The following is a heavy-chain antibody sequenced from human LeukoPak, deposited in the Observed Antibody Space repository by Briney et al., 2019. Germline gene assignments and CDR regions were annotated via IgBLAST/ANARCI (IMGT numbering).Heavy chain of an antibody. Sequence: SQTLSLTCAISGDSVSSNSATWNWIRQSPSRGLEWLGRTYYRSKWYNEYAPSVKGRIAINPDTSKNQFSLQLNSVTPEDTAVYYCAKAGVYCSSTSCHFDYWGQGTLVTVSS. D-gene: IGHD2-2*01. CDR2: TYYRSKWYN. CDR1: GDSVSSNSAT. V-gene: IGHV6-1*01. J-gene: IGHJ4*02. CDR3: AKAGVYCSSTSCHFDY.